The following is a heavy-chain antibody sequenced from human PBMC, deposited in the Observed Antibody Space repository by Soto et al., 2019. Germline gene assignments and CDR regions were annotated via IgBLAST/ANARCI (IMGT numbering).Heavy chain of an antibody. V-gene: IGHV3-21*01. CDR3: ARAHDYGDYYYYYYMDV. CDR1: GFPSSSYS. CDR2: ISSSSSYM. Sequence: GGSLRLSCAASGFPSSSYSMNWVRQAPGKGLEWVSSISSSSSYMYYAASVMGRFTMSRDNAKNSLYLQMIILRVEDTAGYYCARAHDYGDYYYYYYMDVWGKGTTVTVSS. D-gene: IGHD4-17*01. J-gene: IGHJ6*03.